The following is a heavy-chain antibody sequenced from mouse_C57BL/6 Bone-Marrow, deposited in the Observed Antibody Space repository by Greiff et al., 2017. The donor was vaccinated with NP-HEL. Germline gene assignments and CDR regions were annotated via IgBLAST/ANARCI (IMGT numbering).Heavy chain of an antibody. CDR1: GYTFTSYW. Sequence: VQLQQPGAELVRPGSSVKLSCKASGYTFTSYWMHWVKQRPIQGLEWIGNIDPSDSETHYNQKFKDKATLTVDKSSSTAYMQLSSLTSEDSAVYYCARADGSSPYYAMDYWGQGTSVTVSS. CDR2: IDPSDSET. D-gene: IGHD1-1*01. J-gene: IGHJ4*01. V-gene: IGHV1-52*01. CDR3: ARADGSSPYYAMDY.